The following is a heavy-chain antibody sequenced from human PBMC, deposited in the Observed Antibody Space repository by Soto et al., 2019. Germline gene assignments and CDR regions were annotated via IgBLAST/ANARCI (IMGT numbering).Heavy chain of an antibody. CDR2: INHSGST. J-gene: IGHJ6*02. D-gene: IGHD1-26*01. V-gene: IGHV4-34*01. CDR3: SRGMGKLYYYCGMDV. Sequence: GFGCRRIIPHTGKGLEWIGEINHSGSTNYNPSLKSRVTISVDTSKNQFSLKLSSVTAADTAVYYCSRGMGKLYYYCGMDVSAQAPTVT. CDR1: GFG.